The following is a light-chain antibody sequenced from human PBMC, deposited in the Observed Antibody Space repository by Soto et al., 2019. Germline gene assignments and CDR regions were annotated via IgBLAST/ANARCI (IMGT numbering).Light chain of an antibody. V-gene: IGKV3-15*01. Sequence: IVLTETQATISRSPGGRAGKACRASQSVSSNLAWYQQKPGQAPRLLIYGASTRATGIPARFSGSGSETECPLILSSLQSEAFAAYYCQQYNNWRDTIGPGTKVDI. CDR2: GAS. J-gene: IGKJ3*01. CDR1: QSVSSN. CDR3: QQYNNWRDT.